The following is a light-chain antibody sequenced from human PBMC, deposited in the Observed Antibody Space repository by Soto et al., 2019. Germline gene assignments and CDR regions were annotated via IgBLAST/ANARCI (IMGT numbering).Light chain of an antibody. CDR2: EVS. Sequence: QSVLTQPASVSGSPGQSITISCTGTSSDVGGYNYVSWYQHHPGKAPKLMIYEVSKRPSGVSNRFSGSKSGNTASLTISGLQAEDEADYYCSSYTTSSTLNVFGTGTKVTVL. CDR3: SSYTTSSTLNV. CDR1: SSDVGGYNY. J-gene: IGLJ1*01. V-gene: IGLV2-14*01.